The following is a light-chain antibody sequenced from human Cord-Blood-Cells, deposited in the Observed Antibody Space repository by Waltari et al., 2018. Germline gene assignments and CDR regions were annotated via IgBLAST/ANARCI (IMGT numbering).Light chain of an antibody. J-gene: IGKJ2*01. CDR3: QQSYSTPYT. CDR1: QSISSY. V-gene: IGKV1-39*01. Sequence: DIQMTQSPSPLSASVGARVTITCRVSQSISSYLNWYQQKPGKAPKLLIYAASSLQSGVPSRFSGSGSGTDFTLTISSLQPEDFATYYCQQSYSTPYTFGQGTKLEIK. CDR2: AAS.